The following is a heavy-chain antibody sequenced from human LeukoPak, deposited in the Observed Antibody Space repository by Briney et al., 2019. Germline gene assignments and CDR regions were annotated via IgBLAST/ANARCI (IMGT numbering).Heavy chain of an antibody. J-gene: IGHJ4*02. D-gene: IGHD6-13*01. CDR1: GASISGYY. Sequence: SETLSLTCSVSGASISGYYWSWIRQPPGKGLEWIGYIHYSWVTNYNPSLRSRVTISVDTSKNQFSLNLSFVTATDTAVYYCARQNPAAAGQGLDYWGQGALVIVSS. V-gene: IGHV4-59*08. CDR3: ARQNPAAAGQGLDY. CDR2: IHYSWVT.